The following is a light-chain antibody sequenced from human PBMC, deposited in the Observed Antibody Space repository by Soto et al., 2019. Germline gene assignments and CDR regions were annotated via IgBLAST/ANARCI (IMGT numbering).Light chain of an antibody. Sequence: EIVLTQSPATLSLSPGERATLSCRASQSVSSYLAWYQQKPGQAPRLLIYDASNRAPGIPARFSGSGSGTDFTLTISSLEPEDFAVYYCQQRSNWPRSTFGQGTKLEIK. J-gene: IGKJ2*01. CDR1: QSVSSY. V-gene: IGKV3-11*01. CDR3: QQRSNWPRST. CDR2: DAS.